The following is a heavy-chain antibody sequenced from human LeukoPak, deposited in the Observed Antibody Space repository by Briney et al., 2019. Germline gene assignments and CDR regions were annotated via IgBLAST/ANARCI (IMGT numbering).Heavy chain of an antibody. CDR3: AIDWAPLTGDYDYFDY. Sequence: PGRSLRLSCAASGFTFSSYGMHWVRQAPGKGLEWVAVISYDGSNKYYADSVKGRFTISRDNSKNTLYLQMNSLRAEDTAVYYCAIDWAPLTGDYDYFDYCGQRTLVTVSS. J-gene: IGHJ4*02. CDR1: GFTFSSYG. CDR2: ISYDGSNK. D-gene: IGHD3-10*01. V-gene: IGHV3-30*03.